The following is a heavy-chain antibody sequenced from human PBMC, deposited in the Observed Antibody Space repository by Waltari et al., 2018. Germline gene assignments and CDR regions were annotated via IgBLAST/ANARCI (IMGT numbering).Heavy chain of an antibody. Sequence: EVQLVESGGGLVKPGGSLRLSCAASGFTFSSYSMNWVRQAPGKGLEWVSSMDSSSAYRYYADSMKGRFTISRDKAKISLYLQMNSLRVEDTAVNYCARENSLEAFDIWGQGTMVTVSS. J-gene: IGHJ3*02. CDR2: MDSSSAYR. CDR1: GFTFSSYS. D-gene: IGHD3-3*01. V-gene: IGHV3-21*04. CDR3: ARENSLEAFDI.